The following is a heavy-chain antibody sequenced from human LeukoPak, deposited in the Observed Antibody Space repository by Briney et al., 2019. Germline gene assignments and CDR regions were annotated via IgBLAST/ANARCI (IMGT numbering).Heavy chain of an antibody. Sequence: PGGSLRLSCAASGFTFNNYAMSWVRQAPGKGLEWVSGVSGSGGRTNYVDSAKGRFTISRDNSKNTVHLQLESLRVEDTAVYYCAKGSRYNSGLLHYMDVWGKGTTVTVSS. CDR2: VSGSGGRT. D-gene: IGHD5-12*01. V-gene: IGHV3-23*01. CDR3: AKGSRYNSGLLHYMDV. CDR1: GFTFNNYA. J-gene: IGHJ6*03.